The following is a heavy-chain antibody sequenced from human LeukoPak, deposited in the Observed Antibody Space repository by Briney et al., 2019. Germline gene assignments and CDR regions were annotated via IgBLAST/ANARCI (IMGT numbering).Heavy chain of an antibody. J-gene: IGHJ6*02. Sequence: PGGSLRLSCAASGFTFSSYAMSWVRQAPGKGLEWVSAMSGSGGSTYYADSVKGRFTISRDNSKNTLYLQMNSLRAEDTAVYYCASSSSWYGYYYYYGMDVWGQGTTVTVSS. D-gene: IGHD6-13*01. V-gene: IGHV3-23*01. CDR1: GFTFSSYA. CDR3: ASSSSWYGYYYYYGMDV. CDR2: MSGSGGST.